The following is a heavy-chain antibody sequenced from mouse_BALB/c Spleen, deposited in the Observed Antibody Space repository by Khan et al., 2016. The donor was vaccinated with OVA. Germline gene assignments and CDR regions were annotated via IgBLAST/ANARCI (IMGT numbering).Heavy chain of an antibody. Sequence: EVMLVESGGDLVKPGGSLKLSCAASGFTFSTYGMSWVRQAPDKRLEWVATVSTGGSYTYYPDSVTGRFTISRDNAKNTLYLQMSGLLSEDTAMFYCTRLAYYYDSEGFAYWGQGTLVTVSA. CDR3: TRLAYYYDSEGFAY. CDR2: VSTGGSYT. V-gene: IGHV5-6*01. J-gene: IGHJ3*01. CDR1: GFTFSTYG. D-gene: IGHD1-1*01.